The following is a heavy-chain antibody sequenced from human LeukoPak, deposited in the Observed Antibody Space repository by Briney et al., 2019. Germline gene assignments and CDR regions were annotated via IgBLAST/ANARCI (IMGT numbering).Heavy chain of an antibody. D-gene: IGHD4-17*01. CDR2: MYYSGST. Sequence: SETLSLTCTVSGGSISSYYWGWIRQPPGKGLEWIGSMYYSGSTYYNPSLKSRVTISVDTSKNQFSLKLSSVTAADTAVYYCARHIGRWLHYYYYYYYMDVWGKGTTVTISS. J-gene: IGHJ6*03. CDR3: ARHIGRWLHYYYYYYYMDV. CDR1: GGSISSYY. V-gene: IGHV4-39*01.